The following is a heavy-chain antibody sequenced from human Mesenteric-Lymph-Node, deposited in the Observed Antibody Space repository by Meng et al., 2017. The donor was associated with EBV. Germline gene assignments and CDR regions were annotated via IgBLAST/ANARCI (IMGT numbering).Heavy chain of an antibody. V-gene: IGHV4-30-4*01. CDR3: ASRGYSDGWTFDS. D-gene: IGHD5-18*01. CDR1: GGSVSSAGYY. CDR2: MYYSGSI. Sequence: QVQRQESGPGRGKPSQTLSLTCAVSGGSVSSAGYYWNWIRQPPGKGLEWIGYMYYSGSIYYNPSLKSRVTISVDTSKNQFSLKLSSVTAADTAVYYCASRGYSDGWTFDSWGQGTLVTVSS. J-gene: IGHJ4*02.